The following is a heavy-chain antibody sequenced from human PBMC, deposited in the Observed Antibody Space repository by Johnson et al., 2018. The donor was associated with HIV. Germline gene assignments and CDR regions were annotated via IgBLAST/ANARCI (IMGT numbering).Heavy chain of an antibody. D-gene: IGHD4-23*01. J-gene: IGHJ3*02. CDR3: AKAIWGGGNLGMGAFDI. CDR1: GFTSDDYA. Sequence: VQLMESGGCLVQPGRSLRLSCAAPGFTSDDYAMHWVRQVPGKGLESVSGISWNSGSIGYAYSVKGRFTISRDNAKNSLYLQMNSLRVEDTALYYCAKAIWGGGNLGMGAFDIWGQGTMVTVSS. CDR2: ISWNSGSI. V-gene: IGHV3-9*02.